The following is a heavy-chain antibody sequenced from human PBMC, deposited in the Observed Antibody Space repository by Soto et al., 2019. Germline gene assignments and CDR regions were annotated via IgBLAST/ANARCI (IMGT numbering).Heavy chain of an antibody. Sequence: QVQLVESGGGVVQPGRSLRLSCAASGFTFSSYAMHWVRQAPGKGLEWVAVISYDGSNKYYADSVKGRFTISRDNSKNTLYLQMNSLRAEDTAVYYCASFTFWGQGTLVTVSS. CDR3: ASFTF. V-gene: IGHV3-30-3*01. J-gene: IGHJ4*02. CDR2: ISYDGSNK. CDR1: GFTFSSYA.